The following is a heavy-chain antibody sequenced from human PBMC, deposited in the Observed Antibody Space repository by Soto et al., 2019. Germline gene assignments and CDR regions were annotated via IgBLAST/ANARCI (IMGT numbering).Heavy chain of an antibody. J-gene: IGHJ4*02. CDR2: ISYDGSNK. CDR3: ASPPLSDYYGSGSYYNCPF. Sequence: QVQLVEPGGGVVQPGRSLRLSCAASGFTFSSYAMHWVRQAPGKGLEWVAVISYDGSNKYYADSVKGRFTISRDNSKNTLYLQMNSLRAEDTAVYYCASPPLSDYYGSGSYYNCPFWGQGTLVTVSS. CDR1: GFTFSSYA. V-gene: IGHV3-30-3*01. D-gene: IGHD3-10*01.